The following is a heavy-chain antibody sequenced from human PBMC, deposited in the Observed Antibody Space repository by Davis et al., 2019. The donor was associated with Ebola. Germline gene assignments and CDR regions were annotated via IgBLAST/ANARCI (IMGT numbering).Heavy chain of an antibody. CDR3: ARAVITAWGIQWYFDL. J-gene: IGHJ2*01. CDR2: VDWNNDK. Sequence: SGPTLVTPTPTLTLTCTFSGFSLSASEMCVSWIRQPPGRALEWLARVDWNNDKYYNTSLRTRLTISKDTSKNQVVLTMTNVDPVDTATDFCARAVITAWGIQWYFDLWGRGTMVTVSS. D-gene: IGHD4-23*01. V-gene: IGHV2-70*11. CDR1: GFSLSASEMC.